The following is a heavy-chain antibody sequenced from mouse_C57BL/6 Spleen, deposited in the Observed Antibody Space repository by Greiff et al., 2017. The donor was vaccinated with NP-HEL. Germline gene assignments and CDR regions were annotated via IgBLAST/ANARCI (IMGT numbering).Heavy chain of an antibody. J-gene: IGHJ2*01. V-gene: IGHV3-1*01. CDR1: GYSITSGYV. CDR2: ISYSGST. Sequence: EVQLQQSGPGMVKPSQSLSLTCTVTGYSITSGYVWHWIRHFPGNKLEWMGYISYSGSTNYNPSLKSRISITHDTSKNHFFLKLNSVTTEDTATYYCAREGGNFYFDYWGQGTTLTVSS. CDR3: AREGGNFYFDY.